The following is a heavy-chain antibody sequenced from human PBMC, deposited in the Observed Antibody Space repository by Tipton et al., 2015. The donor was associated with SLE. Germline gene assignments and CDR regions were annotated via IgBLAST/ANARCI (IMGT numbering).Heavy chain of an antibody. CDR2: INPSGGST. D-gene: IGHD1-26*01. CDR3: ARMGASGAFDI. Sequence: QLVQSGAEVKKPGASVKVSCKASGYTFASYYMHWVRQAPGQGLEWMGIINPSGGSTSYAQKFQGRVTMTRDTSTSTVYMELSSLRSEDTAVYYCARMGASGAFDIWGQGTMVTVSS. V-gene: IGHV1-46*03. CDR1: GYTFASYY. J-gene: IGHJ3*02.